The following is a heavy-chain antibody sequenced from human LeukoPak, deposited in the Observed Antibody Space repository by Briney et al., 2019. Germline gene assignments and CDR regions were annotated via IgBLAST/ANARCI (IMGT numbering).Heavy chain of an antibody. J-gene: IGHJ4*02. D-gene: IGHD2-21*02. CDR1: GYTFTSYG. Sequence: ASVKVSCKASGYTFTSYGISWVRQAPGQGLEWMGWISAYNGNTHYAQKLQGRVTMTTDTSTSTAYMELRSLRSDDTAVYYCARELYCGGDCSTSFDYWGQGTLVTVSS. CDR3: ARELYCGGDCSTSFDY. V-gene: IGHV1-18*01. CDR2: ISAYNGNT.